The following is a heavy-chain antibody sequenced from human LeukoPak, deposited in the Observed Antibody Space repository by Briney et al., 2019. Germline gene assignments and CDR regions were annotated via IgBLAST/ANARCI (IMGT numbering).Heavy chain of an antibody. J-gene: IGHJ4*02. CDR3: ARQFGY. CDR2: IYHSGST. Sequence: KTSETLSLTCTVSGDSISRSTYHWGWIRQPPGKGLEWIGSIYHSGSTDYNPSLKSRVTVSVDTSKNQFSLKLTSVTAADTAVYYCARQFGYWGQGTLVTVSS. CDR1: GDSISRSTYH. V-gene: IGHV4-39*01.